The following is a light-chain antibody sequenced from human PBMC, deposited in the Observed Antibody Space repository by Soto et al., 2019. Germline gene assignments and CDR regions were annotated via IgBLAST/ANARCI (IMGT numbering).Light chain of an antibody. J-gene: IGLJ2*01. CDR1: SSNIGVNS. V-gene: IGLV1-44*01. CDR2: SND. CDR3: AAWDDSLNGHVL. Sequence: QSVLTQPPSASGTPGQTVSISCSGTSSNIGVNSVSWYQHLPGAAPKLLIHSNDQRPSGVPVRFSGFKSGTSASLAISGLQSEDEADYCCAAWDDSLNGHVLFGGGTKLTVL.